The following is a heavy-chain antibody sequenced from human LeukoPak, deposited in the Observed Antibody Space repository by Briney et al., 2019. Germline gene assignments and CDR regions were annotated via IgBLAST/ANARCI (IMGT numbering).Heavy chain of an antibody. D-gene: IGHD6-13*01. J-gene: IGHJ4*02. CDR1: GYTFNTYY. V-gene: IGHV1-46*02. Sequence: ASVKVSCKASGYTFNTYYMHWVRQAPGQGLEWVGIINPSGGSTTYAQKFQGRVTMTRDTSTSTVYMELSSLRSDDTAVYYCAKEAAAGTKDYWGQGTLVTVSS. CDR2: INPSGGST. CDR3: AKEAAAGTKDY.